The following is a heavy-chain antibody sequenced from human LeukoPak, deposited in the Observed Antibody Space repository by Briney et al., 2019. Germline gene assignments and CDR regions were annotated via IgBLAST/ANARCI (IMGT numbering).Heavy chain of an antibody. J-gene: IGHJ4*02. CDR1: GFTFSSYG. CDR3: AKNGGSQCYSHLDY. Sequence: GGSLRLSCAASGFTFSSYGMSWVRQAPGKGLEWISGTSGSGGSTYYANSVKGRFTISRDNSKNTLYLEMNSLRAEDTAVYYCAKNGGSQCYSHLDYWGRGSLVTVSS. V-gene: IGHV3-23*01. D-gene: IGHD2-15*01. CDR2: TSGSGGST.